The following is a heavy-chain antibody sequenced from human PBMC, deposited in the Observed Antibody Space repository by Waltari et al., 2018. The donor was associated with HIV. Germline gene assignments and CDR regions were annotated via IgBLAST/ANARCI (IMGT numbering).Heavy chain of an antibody. Sequence: QVQLQQWGAGLLKPSETLSLTCAVYGGSFSGYYWSWIRQPPGKGLEWIGEINHSGSTNYNPSLKSRVTISVDTSKNQFSLKLSSVTAADTAVYYCARGRSKSGYSSGHAFDIWGQGTMVTVSS. D-gene: IGHD6-19*01. CDR2: INHSGST. J-gene: IGHJ3*02. CDR1: GGSFSGYY. CDR3: ARGRSKSGYSSGHAFDI. V-gene: IGHV4-34*01.